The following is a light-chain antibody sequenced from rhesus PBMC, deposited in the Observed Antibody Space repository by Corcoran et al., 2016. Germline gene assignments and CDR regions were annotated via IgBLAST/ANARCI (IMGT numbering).Light chain of an antibody. J-gene: IGKJ4*01. CDR2: HTN. Sequence: DIQMSQSPPSLSASVGDRVTITCRASQDISSYLNWYQQKPGSAPKVLIYHTNTLASGVPSRFGGSGSGTDFTLTISSLQPEDFATYYCQQGNSYPLTFGRGTKV. CDR1: QDISSY. CDR3: QQGNSYPLT. V-gene: IGKV1-32*04.